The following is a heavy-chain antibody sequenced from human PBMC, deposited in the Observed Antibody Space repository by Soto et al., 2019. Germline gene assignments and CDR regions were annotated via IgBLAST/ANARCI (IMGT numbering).Heavy chain of an antibody. Sequence: SVKVSCKASGYTFTGYYMHWVRQAPGQGLEWMGWINPNSGGTNYAQKFQGRVTMTRDTSISTAYMELSRLRSDDTAVYYCARDLDPAMATFPYYYYGMDVWRQGTTVTVTS. CDR3: ARDLDPAMATFPYYYYGMDV. J-gene: IGHJ6*02. D-gene: IGHD5-18*01. CDR2: INPNSGGT. V-gene: IGHV1-2*02. CDR1: GYTFTGYY.